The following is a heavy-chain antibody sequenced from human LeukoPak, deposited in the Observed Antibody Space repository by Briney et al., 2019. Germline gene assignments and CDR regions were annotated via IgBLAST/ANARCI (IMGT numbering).Heavy chain of an antibody. V-gene: IGHV1-18*04. D-gene: IGHD3-9*01. J-gene: IGHJ5*02. CDR2: ISAYNSNT. CDR1: GYTFTGYY. Sequence: GASVKVSCKASGYTFTGYYMHWVRQAPGQGLEWMGWISAYNSNTDYAQKLQGRVTMTTDTSTSTAYMELRSLRSDDTAVYYCARDSYYDILTGYYGRWFDPWGQGTLVTVSS. CDR3: ARDSYYDILTGYYGRWFDP.